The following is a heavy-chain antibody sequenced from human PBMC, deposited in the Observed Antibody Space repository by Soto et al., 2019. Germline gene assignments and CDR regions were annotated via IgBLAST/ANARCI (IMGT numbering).Heavy chain of an antibody. Sequence: GGSLRLSCAASGFTFSSYGMHWVRQAPGKGLEWVAVISYDGSNKYYADSVKGRFTISRDNSKNTLYLQMNSLRAEDTAVYYCAVSSKRYYYYGMDVWGQGTTVTVSS. CDR1: GFTFSSYG. D-gene: IGHD6-6*01. CDR3: AVSSKRYYYYGMDV. J-gene: IGHJ6*02. V-gene: IGHV3-30*03. CDR2: ISYDGSNK.